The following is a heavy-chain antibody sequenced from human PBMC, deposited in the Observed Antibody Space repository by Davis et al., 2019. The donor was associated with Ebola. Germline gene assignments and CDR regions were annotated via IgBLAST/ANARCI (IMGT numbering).Heavy chain of an antibody. J-gene: IGHJ5*02. CDR1: GFTFSNYW. V-gene: IGHV3-7*01. D-gene: IGHD6-19*01. Sequence: GESLKISCAASGFTFSNYWMSWVRQAPGKGLEWVANIEQDGSEKYYVDSVKGRFTISRDDAKNSLYLQMNSLRAEDTAVYYCARDGAVAGMRWFDPWGQGTLVTVSS. CDR2: IEQDGSEK. CDR3: ARDGAVAGMRWFDP.